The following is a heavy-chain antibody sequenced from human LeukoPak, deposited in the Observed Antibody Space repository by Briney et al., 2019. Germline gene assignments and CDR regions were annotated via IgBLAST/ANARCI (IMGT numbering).Heavy chain of an antibody. CDR3: AKLSYDFWSALSNPFDY. CDR2: ISGSGGST. V-gene: IGHV3-23*01. Sequence: GGSLRLSCAASGFTFSSYAMSWVRQAPGKGLGWVSAISGSGGSTYYADSVKGRFTISRDNSKNTLYLQMNSLRAEDTAVYYCAKLSYDFWSALSNPFDYWGQGTLVTVSS. D-gene: IGHD3-3*01. J-gene: IGHJ4*02. CDR1: GFTFSSYA.